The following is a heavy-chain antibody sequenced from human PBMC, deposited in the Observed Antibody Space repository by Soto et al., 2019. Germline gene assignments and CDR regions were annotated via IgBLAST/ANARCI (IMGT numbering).Heavy chain of an antibody. CDR2: ISAYNGNT. J-gene: IGHJ4*02. V-gene: IGHV1-18*01. D-gene: IGHD3-22*01. Sequence: ASVKFSCKASGYTFTSYGFSWVRQAPAQGLERVGWISAYNGNTNNAQKLQGRVTMTTDASTRTAFVEMRSLRSDDTAVYYWARDYDSCGQQYEDYWGQGTLVTVSS. CDR1: GYTFTSYG. CDR3: ARDYDSCGQQYEDY.